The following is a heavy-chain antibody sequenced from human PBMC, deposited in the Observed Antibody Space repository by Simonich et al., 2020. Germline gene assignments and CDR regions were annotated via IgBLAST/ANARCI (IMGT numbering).Heavy chain of an antibody. CDR1: GYSISSGYY. J-gene: IGHJ6*02. CDR3: ARVGYSNYYYYGMDV. Sequence: QVQLQESGPGLVKPSETLSLTCAVSGYSISSGYYWGWIRQPPGKGLEWIGIIYHSGRTYYNPALNSRVTISVDTSKNQFSLKLSSVTAADTAVYYCARVGYSNYYYYGMDVWGQGTTVTVSS. D-gene: IGHD6-13*01. V-gene: IGHV4-38-2*01. CDR2: IYHSGRT.